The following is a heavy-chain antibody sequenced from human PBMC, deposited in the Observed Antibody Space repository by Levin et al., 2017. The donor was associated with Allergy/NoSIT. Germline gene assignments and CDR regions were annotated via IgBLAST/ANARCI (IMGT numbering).Heavy chain of an antibody. CDR1: GGTFSSYA. V-gene: IGHV1-69*13. CDR3: ARDGYYYDSSGYYYYGMDV. J-gene: IGHJ6*02. D-gene: IGHD3-22*01. Sequence: SVKVSCKASGGTFSSYAISWVRQAPGQGLEWMGGIIPIFGTANYAQKFQGRVTITADESTSTAYMELSSLRSEDTAVYYCARDGYYYDSSGYYYYGMDVWGQGTTVTVSS. CDR2: IIPIFGTA.